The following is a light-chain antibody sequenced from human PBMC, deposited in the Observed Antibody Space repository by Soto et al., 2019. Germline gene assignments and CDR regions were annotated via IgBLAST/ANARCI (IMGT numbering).Light chain of an antibody. CDR3: QKYNSVPS. CDR2: AAS. J-gene: IGKJ4*02. Sequence: DIQMTQSPSSLSASVGDRVTISCRASQGIRNYVAWYQQRPGKVPKLLIYAASTLQSGVPSRFSGSGCGPDFTLTISSLQPEDVATYYCQKYNSVPSFGGGTKVEIK. CDR1: QGIRNY. V-gene: IGKV1-27*01.